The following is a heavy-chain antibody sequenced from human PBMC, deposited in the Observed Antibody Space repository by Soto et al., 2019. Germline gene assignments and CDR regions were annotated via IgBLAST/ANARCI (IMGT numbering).Heavy chain of an antibody. CDR2: IFYSGSA. CDR3: ARHPYGDYLFDY. J-gene: IGHJ4*02. Sequence: SEILSLTCTVSGGSVSSGSYHWSWIRQPPGKGLEWIGYIFYSGSANYNPSLKSRVTISVDTSKNQFSLKLSSVTAADSAVYYCARHPYGDYLFDYWGQGTLVPVSS. V-gene: IGHV4-61*01. CDR1: GGSVSSGSYH. D-gene: IGHD4-17*01.